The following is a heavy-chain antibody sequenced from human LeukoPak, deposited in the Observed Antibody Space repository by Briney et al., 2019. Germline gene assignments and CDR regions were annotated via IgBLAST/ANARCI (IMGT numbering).Heavy chain of an antibody. Sequence: GGSLRLSCAASGFTFSSYGMHWVRQAPGKGLEWVAVISYDGTNKYYSDSVKGRFTISRDSSKNTLYLQMNSLRAEDTAVYYCARDLDDVYFDYWGQGTLVTVSS. D-gene: IGHD1-1*01. CDR3: ARDLDDVYFDY. CDR1: GFTFSSYG. J-gene: IGHJ4*02. CDR2: ISYDGTNK. V-gene: IGHV3-30*03.